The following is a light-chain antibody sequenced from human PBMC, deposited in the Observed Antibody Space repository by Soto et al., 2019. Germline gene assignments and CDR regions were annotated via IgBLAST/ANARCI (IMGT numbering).Light chain of an antibody. CDR3: AAWDDSLNAWV. CDR1: SSNIGSNT. Sequence: QSVLTQPPSASGTPGQRVTISCSGSSSNIGSNTVNWYQQVPGTAPKLLIYSNNQRPSGVPDRFSGSKSGTSASLAISGLQSEDEADYYCAAWDDSLNAWVFGGGTKLTVL. J-gene: IGLJ3*02. CDR2: SNN. V-gene: IGLV1-44*01.